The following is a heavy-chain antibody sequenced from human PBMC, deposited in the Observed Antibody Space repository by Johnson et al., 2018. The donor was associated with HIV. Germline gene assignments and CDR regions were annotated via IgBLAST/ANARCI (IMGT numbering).Heavy chain of an antibody. Sequence: QVQLVESGGGVVQPGGSLRLSCAVSGFTFNNYGMHWVRQAPGTGLEWVSSIRNDGKNKFYADSVKDRFTISRDNSENTMYMQMKSLRAEDTAVYYWARDGKYSSIGPDAFDVWGQGTMVAVSS. V-gene: IGHV3-30*02. J-gene: IGHJ3*01. CDR3: ARDGKYSSIGPDAFDV. D-gene: IGHD6-13*01. CDR2: IRNDGKNK. CDR1: GFTFNNYG.